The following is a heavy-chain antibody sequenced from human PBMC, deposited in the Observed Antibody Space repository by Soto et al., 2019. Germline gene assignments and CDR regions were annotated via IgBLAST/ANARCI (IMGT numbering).Heavy chain of an antibody. CDR3: ARASHIVVVVAATRGAFDI. Sequence: ASVKVSCKASRYTFTGYYMHWVRQAPGQGLEWMGWINPNSGGTNYAQKFQGWVTMTRDTSISTAYMELSRLRSDDTAVYYCARASHIVVVVAATRGAFDIWGQGTMVTVSS. D-gene: IGHD2-15*01. CDR2: INPNSGGT. V-gene: IGHV1-2*04. J-gene: IGHJ3*02. CDR1: RYTFTGYY.